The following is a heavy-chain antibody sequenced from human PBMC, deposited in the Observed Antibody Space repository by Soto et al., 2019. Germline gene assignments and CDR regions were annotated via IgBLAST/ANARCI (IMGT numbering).Heavy chain of an antibody. J-gene: IGHJ4*02. V-gene: IGHV3-74*01. Sequence: QLVEAGGGLVQPGGSLRLSCTVSGFSFDSYWMHWVRQAPGKGPVWVSRIDYDGTTTNYADFVKGRFTISRDNATNTLYLQMNSLRSEDTAVYYCTRGPRASSGGTGAYWGQGTLVTVSS. D-gene: IGHD2-2*01. CDR1: GFSFDSYW. CDR2: IDYDGTTT. CDR3: TRGPRASSGGTGAY.